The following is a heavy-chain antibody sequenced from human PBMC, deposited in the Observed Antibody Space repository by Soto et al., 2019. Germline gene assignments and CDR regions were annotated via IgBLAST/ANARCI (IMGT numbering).Heavy chain of an antibody. D-gene: IGHD3-9*01. V-gene: IGHV1-18*01. CDR2: ISPHNFNT. CDR1: GYTFTHFY. J-gene: IGHJ4*02. Sequence: ASVKVSCKASGYTFTHFYITWVRQAPGQGLEWMGAISPHNFNTNYAQKFRGRVTLTTEKSTNTAYMDLRSLTSDDTAVYYCARNEGGNAIFTGYFKGQPFDYWGQGVPVTGSS. CDR3: ARNEGGNAIFTGYFKGQPFDY.